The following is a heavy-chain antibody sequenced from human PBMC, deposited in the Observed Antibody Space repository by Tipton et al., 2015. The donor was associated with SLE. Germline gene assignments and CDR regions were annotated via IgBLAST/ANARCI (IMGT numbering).Heavy chain of an antibody. V-gene: IGHV4-4*07. J-gene: IGHJ4*02. CDR1: GGSISSYY. CDR2: IYTSGST. Sequence: TLSLTCTVSGGSISSYYWSWIRQPAGKGLEWIGRIYTSGSTNYNPSLKSRVTMSVDTSKNQFSLKLSSVTAADTAVYYCARHVLYFFDSGGYYFDYWGQGTLVTVSS. CDR3: ARHVLYFFDSGGYYFDY. D-gene: IGHD3-22*01.